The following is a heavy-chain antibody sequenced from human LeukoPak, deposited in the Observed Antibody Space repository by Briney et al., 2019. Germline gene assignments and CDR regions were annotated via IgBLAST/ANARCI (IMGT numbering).Heavy chain of an antibody. J-gene: IGHJ4*02. V-gene: IGHV4-34*01. CDR1: GGSFSDDY. Sequence: SETLSLTCAVSGGSFSDDYWSWIRQPPGKGLEWIGEINHSGSTNYNPSLKSRVTISVDTSKNQFSLKVSSVTAADTAVYYCARVSSGSLGYWGQGTLVTVSS. D-gene: IGHD6-13*01. CDR3: ARVSSGSLGY. CDR2: INHSGST.